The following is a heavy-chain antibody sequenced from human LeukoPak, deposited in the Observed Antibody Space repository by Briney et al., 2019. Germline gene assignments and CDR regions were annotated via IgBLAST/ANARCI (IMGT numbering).Heavy chain of an antibody. CDR3: ARSQKRVGATKGDY. CDR1: GYTFTSYG. D-gene: IGHD1-26*01. V-gene: IGHV1-18*01. Sequence: ASVKVSCKASGYTFTSYGISWVRQAPGQGLEWMGWISAYNGNTNYAQKLQGRVTMTTGTSTSTAYMELRSLRSDDTAVYYCARSQKRVGATKGDYWGQGTLVTVSS. CDR2: ISAYNGNT. J-gene: IGHJ4*02.